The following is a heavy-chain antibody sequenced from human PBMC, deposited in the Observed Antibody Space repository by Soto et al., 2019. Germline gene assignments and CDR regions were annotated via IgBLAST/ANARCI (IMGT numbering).Heavy chain of an antibody. CDR3: ATGYGRNFDY. V-gene: IGHV4-34*01. J-gene: IGHJ4*02. CDR1: GGSFSGYH. Sequence: PSGTLSLTCAVYGGSFSGYHWTWIRQPPGKGLEWIGEINHSGSTNYNPSLKSRVTISVDTSKNQFSLKLSSVTAADTAVYYCATGYGRNFDYWGQGTLVTVS. D-gene: IGHD3-10*01. CDR2: INHSGST.